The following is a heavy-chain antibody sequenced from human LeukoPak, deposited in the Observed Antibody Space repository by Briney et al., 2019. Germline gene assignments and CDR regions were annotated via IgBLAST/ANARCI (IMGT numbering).Heavy chain of an antibody. CDR1: GFTFSSYG. J-gene: IGHJ4*02. D-gene: IGHD4-17*01. V-gene: IGHV3-33*01. CDR2: IWYDGSNN. Sequence: PGRSLRLSCAASGFTFSSYGMHWVRQAPGKGLEWVAVIWYDGSNNYYADSVKGRFTISRDNYKNTLYLQMNSLRAEDTAVYYCARDSDGDYYFDYWGQGTLVTVSS. CDR3: ARDSDGDYYFDY.